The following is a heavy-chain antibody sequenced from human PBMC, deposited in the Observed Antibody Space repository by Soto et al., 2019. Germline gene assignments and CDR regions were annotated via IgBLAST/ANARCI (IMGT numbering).Heavy chain of an antibody. V-gene: IGHV4-30-4*01. CDR3: ARGLSGSQRHNWFDP. CDR2: IYYSGST. D-gene: IGHD1-26*01. CDR1: GGSISSGDYY. J-gene: IGHJ5*02. Sequence: QVQLQESGPGLVKPSQTLSLTCTVSGGSISSGDYYWSWIRQPPGKGLEWIGYIYYSGSTYYNPSLKSRVTISVDTSKNQFSLELSSVTAADTAVYYCARGLSGSQRHNWFDPWGQGTLVTVSS.